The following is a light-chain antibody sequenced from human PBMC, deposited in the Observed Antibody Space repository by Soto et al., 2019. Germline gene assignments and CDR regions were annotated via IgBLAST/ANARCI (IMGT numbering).Light chain of an antibody. V-gene: IGLV2-23*02. Sequence: QSVLTQPASVSGSPGQSITISCTGTSSDVGSYNLVTWYQHNPGKAPKLLIYDVSKWPSGVSNRFSGSKSGNTASLTIFGLHAEDEADYYCCSYTSGSTYVFGTGTKLTVL. CDR3: CSYTSGSTYV. J-gene: IGLJ1*01. CDR2: DVS. CDR1: SSDVGSYNL.